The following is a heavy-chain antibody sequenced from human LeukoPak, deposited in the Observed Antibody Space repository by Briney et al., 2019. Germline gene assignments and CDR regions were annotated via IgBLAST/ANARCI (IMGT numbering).Heavy chain of an antibody. CDR1: GFTFSNYW. CDR2: INIDVSIT. D-gene: IGHD3-22*01. CDR3: ARVYYYDSSGDI. Sequence: GGSLRLSCAASGFTFSNYWMHWVRQAPGKGLVWVSRINIDVSITTYADSVKGRFTISRDNAKNTLYLHMNSLRADDTAVYYCARVYYYDSSGDIWGQGTLVTVSS. V-gene: IGHV3-74*01. J-gene: IGHJ4*02.